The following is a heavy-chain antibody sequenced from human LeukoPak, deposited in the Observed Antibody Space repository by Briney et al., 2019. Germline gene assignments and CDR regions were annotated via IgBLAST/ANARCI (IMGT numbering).Heavy chain of an antibody. J-gene: IGHJ4*02. CDR3: ARGSRVWFGEFIFDY. CDR1: GFTFSDYY. CDR2: TSSSSSYT. Sequence: RGSLRLSCAASGFTFSDYYMSWIRQAPGKGLEWVSYTSSSSSYTNYADSVKGRFNISRDNAKNSLYLQMNSLRAEDTAVYYCARGSRVWFGEFIFDYWGQGTLVTVSS. V-gene: IGHV3-11*06. D-gene: IGHD3-10*01.